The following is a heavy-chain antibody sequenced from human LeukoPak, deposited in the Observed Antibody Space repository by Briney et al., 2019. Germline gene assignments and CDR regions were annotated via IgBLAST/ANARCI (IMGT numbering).Heavy chain of an antibody. V-gene: IGHV4-4*07. CDR3: ARDSSSWSYWYFDL. Sequence: PSETLSLTRTVSGGSISSYYWSWIRQPAGKGLEWIGRIYTSGSTNYNPSLKSRVTMSVDTSKNQFSLKLSSVTAADTAVYYCARDSSSWSYWYFDLWGRGNLVTVSS. J-gene: IGHJ2*01. CDR1: GGSISSYY. D-gene: IGHD6-13*01. CDR2: IYTSGST.